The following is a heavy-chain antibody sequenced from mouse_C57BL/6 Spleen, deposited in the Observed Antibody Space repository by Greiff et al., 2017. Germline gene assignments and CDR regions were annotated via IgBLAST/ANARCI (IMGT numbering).Heavy chain of an antibody. Sequence: VQLQQSGAELVKPGASVKLSCTASGFNIKDYSMHWVKQRTEQGLEWIGRIDAEDGETKDAPKFQGKATITADTSSNTAYLQHSSLTSEDTAVYYCARDYSSSFYYAMDYWGQGTSGTVSS. V-gene: IGHV14-2*01. CDR2: IDAEDGET. J-gene: IGHJ4*01. CDR3: ARDYSSSFYYAMDY. CDR1: GFNIKDYS. D-gene: IGHD1-1*01.